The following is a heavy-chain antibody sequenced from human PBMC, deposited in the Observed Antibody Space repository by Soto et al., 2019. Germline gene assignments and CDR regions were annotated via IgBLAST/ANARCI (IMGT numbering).Heavy chain of an antibody. J-gene: IGHJ4*02. CDR3: AKDPLGGIAVVEVGADY. CDR2: ISGSGGST. V-gene: IGHV3-23*01. CDR1: GFTFRSYA. D-gene: IGHD2-15*01. Sequence: EVQLLESGGGLVQPRGSLRLSCVGSGFTFRSYAMSWVRQAPGKGLEWVSSISGSGGSTWYADSVKGRFTISRDNSKNTLFLQMNSRRAEDTARYYCAKDPLGGIAVVEVGADYWGRGTLVTVSS.